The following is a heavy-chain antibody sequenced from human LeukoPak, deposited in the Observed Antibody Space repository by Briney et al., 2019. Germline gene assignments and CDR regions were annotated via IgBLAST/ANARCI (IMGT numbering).Heavy chain of an antibody. J-gene: IGHJ4*02. D-gene: IGHD2-2*01. V-gene: IGHV3-74*01. CDR1: GFTFSSYW. Sequence: GGSLRLSCAASGFTFSSYWMHWVRQAPGKGLMWVARINGDGSSTSYADSVKGRFTIPRDNAKNTLYLQMNSLRAEDTAVYYCARGRYCSSTSCYWIDYWGQGTLVTVSS. CDR2: INGDGSST. CDR3: ARGRYCSSTSCYWIDY.